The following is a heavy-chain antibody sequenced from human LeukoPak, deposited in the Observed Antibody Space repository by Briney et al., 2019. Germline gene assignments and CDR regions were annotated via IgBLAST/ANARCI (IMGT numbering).Heavy chain of an antibody. V-gene: IGHV3-23*01. CDR2: ISGRGDST. CDR1: GFGFTFSSHA. CDR3: AKDGGMNWYFDL. J-gene: IGHJ2*01. Sequence: GGSLRLSCAASGFGFTFSSHAMTWVRQAPGTGLEWVSGISGRGDSTYYADSVKGRFTISRDNSKNTLYLQMNSLRADDTAVYYCAKDGGMNWYFDLWGRGTLVTVSS. D-gene: IGHD1-26*01.